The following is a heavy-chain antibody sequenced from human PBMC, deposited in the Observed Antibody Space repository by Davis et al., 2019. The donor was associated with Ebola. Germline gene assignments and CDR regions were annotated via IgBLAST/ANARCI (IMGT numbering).Heavy chain of an antibody. Sequence: GESLKISCAASEFILGTYTMNWVRQAPGKGLEWVSAISSSSTYKYYADSVKGRFTVSRDNAKSSLYLQMNSLRAEDTAVYYCARGRDIVATPAAFDIWGQGTMVTVSS. D-gene: IGHD5-12*01. CDR1: EFILGTYT. CDR3: ARGRDIVATPAAFDI. J-gene: IGHJ3*02. CDR2: ISSSSTYK. V-gene: IGHV3-21*06.